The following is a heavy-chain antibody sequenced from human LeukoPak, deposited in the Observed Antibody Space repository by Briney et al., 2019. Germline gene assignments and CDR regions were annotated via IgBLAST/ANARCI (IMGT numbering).Heavy chain of an antibody. D-gene: IGHD6-13*01. Sequence: GESLKISCKGSGYSFTSYWITWVRQMPGKGLEWMGRIDPSDSYTNYSPPFQGHVTISVDKSISTAYLQWSSLKASDTAMYYCARRDRYSWYSFDYWGQGTLVTVSS. CDR2: IDPSDSYT. CDR3: ARRDRYSWYSFDY. J-gene: IGHJ4*02. V-gene: IGHV5-10-1*01. CDR1: GYSFTSYW.